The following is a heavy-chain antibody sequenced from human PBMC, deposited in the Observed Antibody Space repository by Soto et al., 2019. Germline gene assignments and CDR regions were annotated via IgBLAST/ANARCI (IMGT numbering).Heavy chain of an antibody. J-gene: IGHJ6*02. Sequence: GGSLRLSCAASGFAFSSYVLHWVRRAPGKGPEWVSAIGTGGDTYYADSVMGRFTISRDNAKKSLYLQMNSLIAVDMAVYYCARGGGVVVPAAPGGYGMDVWGQGTTVTVSS. CDR3: ARGGGVVVPAAPGGYGMDV. CDR2: IGTGGDT. V-gene: IGHV3-13*01. D-gene: IGHD2-2*01. CDR1: GFAFSSYV.